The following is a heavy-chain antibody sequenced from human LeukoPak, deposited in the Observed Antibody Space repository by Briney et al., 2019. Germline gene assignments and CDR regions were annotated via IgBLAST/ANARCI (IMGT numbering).Heavy chain of an antibody. Sequence: GGSLRLSCAASGFTFSSYNMQWVRQPPGKGLEWVSCIHSSTIYKYFADSLKGRFIISRDNTKNSLYLQMNGLRAEDTAVYYCARLGYYGSGTGWGQGTLVTVSS. V-gene: IGHV3-21*01. J-gene: IGHJ4*02. CDR3: ARLGYYGSGTG. CDR2: IHSSTIYK. D-gene: IGHD3-10*01. CDR1: GFTFSSYN.